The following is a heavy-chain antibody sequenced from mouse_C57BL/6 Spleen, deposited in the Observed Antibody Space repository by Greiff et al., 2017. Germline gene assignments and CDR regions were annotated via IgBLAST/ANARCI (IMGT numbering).Heavy chain of an antibody. J-gene: IGHJ4*01. Sequence: VQLQQPGAELVRPGSSVKLSCTASGYTFTSYWMHWVKQRPIQGLEWIGNIDPSDSETHYNQKFKDKATLTVDKSSSTAYMQLSSLTSEDSAVYYCARKAYYDAMDYWGQGTSGTVSS. CDR3: ARKAYYDAMDY. CDR2: IDPSDSET. D-gene: IGHD2-10*01. CDR1: GYTFTSYW. V-gene: IGHV1-52*01.